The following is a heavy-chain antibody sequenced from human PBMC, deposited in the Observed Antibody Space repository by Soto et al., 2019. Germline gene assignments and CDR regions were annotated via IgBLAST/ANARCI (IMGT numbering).Heavy chain of an antibody. CDR1: GGSISSYY. D-gene: IGHD1-26*01. CDR2: IYYTGTT. Sequence: SETLSLTCTVSGGSISSYYWSWIRQPPGKGLEWIGYIYYTGTTNYNPSLKSRVTISVDTSKNQFSLKLTSVTAADTAVYHCARHVGNSPPGSWGQGTLVTVSS. CDR3: ARHVGNSPPGS. J-gene: IGHJ4*02. V-gene: IGHV4-59*08.